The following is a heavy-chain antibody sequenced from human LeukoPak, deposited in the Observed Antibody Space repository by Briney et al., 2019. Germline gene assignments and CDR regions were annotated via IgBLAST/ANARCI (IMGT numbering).Heavy chain of an antibody. D-gene: IGHD3-22*01. J-gene: IGHJ3*02. Sequence: GASVKVSCKASGYTFRSYGISWVRQAPGQGLEWMGWISAYNGNTNSAQKIQGRVTMTTDTSTSTAYMELRSLRSDDTAVYYCARASMDYYDSSGYPLAHAFDIWGQGTMVTVSS. CDR2: ISAYNGNT. CDR3: ARASMDYYDSSGYPLAHAFDI. CDR1: GYTFRSYG. V-gene: IGHV1-18*01.